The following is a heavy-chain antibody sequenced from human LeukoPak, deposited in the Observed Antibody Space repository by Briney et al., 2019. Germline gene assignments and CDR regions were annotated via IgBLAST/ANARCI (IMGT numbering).Heavy chain of an antibody. CDR3: ARDLWGPMGY. D-gene: IGHD2/OR15-2a*01. CDR1: GFIVSSNY. J-gene: IGHJ4*02. Sequence: GGSLRLSCAASGFIVSSNYMYWVRQAPGKGLEWVSDIYSGGTPNYADSVKGRVTISRHNPKNSLYLQMNSLRAEDTAVYYCARDLWGPMGYWGQGTLVTVSS. V-gene: IGHV3-66*01. CDR2: IYSGGTP.